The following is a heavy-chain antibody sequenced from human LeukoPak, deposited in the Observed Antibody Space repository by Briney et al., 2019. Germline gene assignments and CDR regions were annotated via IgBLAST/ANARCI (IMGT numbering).Heavy chain of an antibody. Sequence: ASVKVSCKASGYTFTSYDINWVRQATGQGLEWMGWMNPNSGNTAYAQKFQGRVTMTRNTSISTAYMELSSLRSEDTAVYYCARGRRDWNYSGGKLLDYWGQGTLVTVSS. J-gene: IGHJ4*02. CDR3: ARGRRDWNYSGGKLLDY. CDR2: MNPNSGNT. CDR1: GYTFTSYD. D-gene: IGHD1-7*01. V-gene: IGHV1-8*01.